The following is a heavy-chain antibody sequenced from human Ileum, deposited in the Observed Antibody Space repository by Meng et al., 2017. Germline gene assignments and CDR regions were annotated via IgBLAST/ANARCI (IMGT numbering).Heavy chain of an antibody. CDR3: ARDHMGSLDY. D-gene: IGHD1-26*01. V-gene: IGHV4-61*08. Sequence: QVQLQESGPGLVKPSQTLSLTCTVSGGSISSGGYYWSWIRQPPGKGLEWIGYASTNYNPSLKSRVTISLDTSRNQFSLSLSSVTAADTAVYYCARDHMGSLDYWGQGILVTVSS. CDR2: AST. CDR1: GGSISSGGYY. J-gene: IGHJ4*02.